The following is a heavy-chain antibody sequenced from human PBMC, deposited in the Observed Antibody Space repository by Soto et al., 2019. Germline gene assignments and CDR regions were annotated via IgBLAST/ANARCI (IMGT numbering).Heavy chain of an antibody. Sequence: GGSLRLSCAASGFTFSNAWMNWVRQDPGKGLEWVGRIKSKTDGGTTDYAAPVKGRFTISRDDSKNTLYLQMNSLKTEDTAVYYCTTVGISGYQGWFDPWGQGTLVTVSS. J-gene: IGHJ5*02. D-gene: IGHD1-20*01. CDR2: IKSKTDGGTT. CDR1: GFTFSNAW. CDR3: TTVGISGYQGWFDP. V-gene: IGHV3-15*07.